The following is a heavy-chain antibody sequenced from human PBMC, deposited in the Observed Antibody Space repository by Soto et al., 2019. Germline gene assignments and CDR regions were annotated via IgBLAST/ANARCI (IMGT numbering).Heavy chain of an antibody. D-gene: IGHD2-8*01. CDR2: IIPIFGTA. CDR1: GGTFSSYA. Sequence: QVQLVQSGAEVKKPGSSVKVSCKASGGTFSSYAISWVRQAPGQGLEWMGGIIPIFGTANYAQKFQGRVTITADESTSTAYMELSSLRSEDTAVYYCARVGPYCTNGVCYPRGQYYYYYYGMDVWGQGTTVTVSS. J-gene: IGHJ6*02. V-gene: IGHV1-69*01. CDR3: ARVGPYCTNGVCYPRGQYYYYYYGMDV.